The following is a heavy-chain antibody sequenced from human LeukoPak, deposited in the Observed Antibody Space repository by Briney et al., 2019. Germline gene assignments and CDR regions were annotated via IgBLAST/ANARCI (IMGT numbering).Heavy chain of an antibody. V-gene: IGHV1-18*01. Sequence: ASVKVSCKASGYSFTSYGISWVRQAPGQGLEWMGWISVYNGNTNYAQKLQGRVTMTTDTSTSTAYMELRSLRSDDTAVYYCARARGGSYYYNYMDVWAKGTTVTVSS. CDR2: ISVYNGNT. D-gene: IGHD3-16*01. CDR1: GYSFTSYG. J-gene: IGHJ6*03. CDR3: ARARGGSYYYNYMDV.